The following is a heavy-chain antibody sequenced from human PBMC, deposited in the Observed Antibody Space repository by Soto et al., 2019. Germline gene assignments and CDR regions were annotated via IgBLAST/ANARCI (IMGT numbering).Heavy chain of an antibody. CDR1: GGTFSSYA. CDR2: IIPIFGTA. V-gene: IGHV1-69*13. D-gene: IGHD6-19*01. CDR3: ARVAVAGELYYYYGMDV. J-gene: IGHJ6*02. Sequence: SVKVSCKASGGTFSSYAISWVRQAPGQGLEWMGGIIPIFGTANYAQKFQGRVTITADESTSTAYMELSSLRSEDTAVYYCARVAVAGELYYYYGMDVWGQGTTVSVS.